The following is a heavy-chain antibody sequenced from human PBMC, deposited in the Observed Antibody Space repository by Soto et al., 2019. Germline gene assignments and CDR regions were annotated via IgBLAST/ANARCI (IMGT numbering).Heavy chain of an antibody. D-gene: IGHD3-22*01. Sequence: PGGSLSLSCAASGFTFSNYAMSWVRQAPGKGLEWVSTISDTSGNTYYVDSVKGRFTISRDNSKNTLYLQVNSLRAEDTAVYYCAKHIYYDSSGYYYTTFDYWGPGTLVTVSS. CDR3: AKHIYYDSSGYYYTTFDY. J-gene: IGHJ4*02. V-gene: IGHV3-23*01. CDR2: ISDTSGNT. CDR1: GFTFSNYA.